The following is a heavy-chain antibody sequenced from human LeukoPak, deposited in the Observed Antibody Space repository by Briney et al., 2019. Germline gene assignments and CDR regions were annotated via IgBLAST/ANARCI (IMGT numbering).Heavy chain of an antibody. CDR2: ISGSGGST. CDR1: GFTFNNYA. Sequence: GGSLRLSCAASGFTFNNYAMNWVRQAPGKGLEWVSGISGSGGSTYYADSVKGRLTISRGNSKNTLYLQMNRLRAEDTAVYFCAKDPLSYYDSSGYRYFDYWGQGTLVTVSS. V-gene: IGHV3-23*01. CDR3: AKDPLSYYDSSGYRYFDY. J-gene: IGHJ4*02. D-gene: IGHD3-22*01.